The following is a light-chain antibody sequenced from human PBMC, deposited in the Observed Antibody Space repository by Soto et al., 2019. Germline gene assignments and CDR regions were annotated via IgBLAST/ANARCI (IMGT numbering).Light chain of an antibody. Sequence: DIQLTQSPSFLSASVGDRVTITCRASQGITNYLAWYQQKPGKAPKPLIYTASTLQSGVPSRFSVSGAGTEFTLTITGLQPEDFATYFCQQFHTYPWTFGQGTKVEIK. CDR2: TAS. CDR1: QGITNY. V-gene: IGKV1-9*01. J-gene: IGKJ1*01. CDR3: QQFHTYPWT.